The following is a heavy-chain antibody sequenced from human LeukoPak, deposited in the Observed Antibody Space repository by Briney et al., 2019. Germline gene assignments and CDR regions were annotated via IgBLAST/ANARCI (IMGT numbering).Heavy chain of an antibody. J-gene: IGHJ4*02. CDR3: ARRTGEGFFDY. CDR1: GITVSSNY. Sequence: QPGGSLRLSCAASGITVSSNYMTWVRQAPGKGLEWLSVIYSGGDTYYADSVKGRFTISRSNSKNTLFLQMNSLRAEDTAVYYCARRTGEGFFDYWGQGTLVTVSS. D-gene: IGHD1-1*01. CDR2: IYSGGDT. V-gene: IGHV3-66*01.